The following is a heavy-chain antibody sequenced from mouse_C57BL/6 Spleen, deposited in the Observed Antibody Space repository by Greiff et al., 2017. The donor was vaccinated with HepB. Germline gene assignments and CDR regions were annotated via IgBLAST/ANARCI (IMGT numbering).Heavy chain of an antibody. Sequence: VQLQQSGPELVKPGASVKIPCKASGYTFTDYNMDWVKQSHGKSLEWIGDINPNNGGTIYNQKFKGKATLTVDKSSSTAYMELRSLTSEDTAVYYCARPFLGYYAMDYWGQGTSVTVSS. CDR2: INPNNGGT. J-gene: IGHJ4*01. V-gene: IGHV1-18*01. CDR3: ARPFLGYYAMDY. CDR1: GYTFTDYN.